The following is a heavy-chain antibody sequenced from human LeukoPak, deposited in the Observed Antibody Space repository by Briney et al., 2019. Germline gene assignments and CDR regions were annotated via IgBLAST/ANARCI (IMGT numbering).Heavy chain of an antibody. V-gene: IGHV1-2*04. J-gene: IGHJ6*04. D-gene: IGHD2-2*01. CDR2: INPNSGGT. CDR3: ARGADCSSTSCYDDGMDV. CDR1: VYTFTGYY. Sequence: GASVKVSCKASVYTFTGYYMHWVRQAPGQGLEWMGWINPNSGGTNYAQKFQGWVTMTRDTSISTAYMELSRLRSDDTAVYYCARGADCSSTSCYDDGMDVWGKGTTVTVSS.